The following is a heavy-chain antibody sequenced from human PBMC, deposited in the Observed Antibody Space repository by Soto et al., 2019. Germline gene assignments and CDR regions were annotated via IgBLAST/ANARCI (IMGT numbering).Heavy chain of an antibody. Sequence: GGSLRLSCAASGFTFSDYAMNWVRQAPGKGLEWVSAISGSGGSTYYADSVKGRFTISRDNSKNTLYLQMNSLRAEDTAVYYCAKSRYSYGHYYYYGMDVWGQGTTVTVSS. CDR2: ISGSGGST. CDR3: AKSRYSYGHYYYYGMDV. J-gene: IGHJ6*02. CDR1: GFTFSDYA. V-gene: IGHV3-23*01. D-gene: IGHD5-18*01.